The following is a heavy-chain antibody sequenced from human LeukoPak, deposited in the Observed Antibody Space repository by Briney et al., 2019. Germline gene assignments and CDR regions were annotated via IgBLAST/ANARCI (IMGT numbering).Heavy chain of an antibody. CDR1: GGTFSIYA. CDR3: AREPAAGSFDY. J-gene: IGHJ4*02. V-gene: IGHV1-69*13. CDR2: IIPIFGTA. Sequence: VASVKVSCKASGGTFSIYAISWVRQAPGQGLEWMGGIIPIFGTANYAQKFQGRVTITADESTSTAYMELSSLRSEDTAVYYCAREPAAGSFDYWGQGTLVTVSS. D-gene: IGHD6-13*01.